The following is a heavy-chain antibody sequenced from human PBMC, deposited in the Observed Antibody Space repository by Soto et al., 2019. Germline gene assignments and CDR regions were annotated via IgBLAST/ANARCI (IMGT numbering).Heavy chain of an antibody. V-gene: IGHV3-15*01. CDR1: GFTFSNAW. J-gene: IGHJ4*02. Sequence: VQLVEPGGGLVKPGGSLRLSCAASGFTFSNAWMSWVRQAPGKGLEWVGRIKSQTDVGTTDYTAPVKGRFPISRADSSNTLYLQMNSMKSEDTAVYYCTTDLKYYDFWGGYYPYDTEYYFASCGQGTLVTVSS. D-gene: IGHD3-3*01. CDR3: TTDLKYYDFWGGYYPYDTEYYFAS. CDR2: IKSQTDVGTT.